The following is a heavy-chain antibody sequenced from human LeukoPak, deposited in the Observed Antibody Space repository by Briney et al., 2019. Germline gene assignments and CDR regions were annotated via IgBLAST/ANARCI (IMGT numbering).Heavy chain of an antibody. D-gene: IGHD6-13*01. CDR3: ARDRDIAAAGGDFDY. V-gene: IGHV3-7*01. J-gene: IGHJ4*02. Sequence: GGSLRLSCAASGFALSSHWMTWVRQVPGRGPEWVANVNRDGSETYYLDSVKGRFTISKDNAKNSLYLQMNSLRAEDTAVYYCARDRDIAAAGGDFDYWGQGTLVTVSS. CDR2: VNRDGSET. CDR1: GFALSSHW.